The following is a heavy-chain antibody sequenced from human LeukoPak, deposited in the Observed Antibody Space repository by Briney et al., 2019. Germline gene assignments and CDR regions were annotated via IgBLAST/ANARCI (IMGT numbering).Heavy chain of an antibody. Sequence: GGSLRLSCVASGFTFSSYWMHWVRQVPGKGLVWVSRIKSDGSSTSYAGSVKGRFTISRDNAKNTLYLQMNSLRGEDTAVYYCAITYSSGWYEEFDYWGQGTLVTVSS. D-gene: IGHD6-19*01. CDR2: IKSDGSST. CDR3: AITYSSGWYEEFDY. CDR1: GFTFSSYW. J-gene: IGHJ4*02. V-gene: IGHV3-74*01.